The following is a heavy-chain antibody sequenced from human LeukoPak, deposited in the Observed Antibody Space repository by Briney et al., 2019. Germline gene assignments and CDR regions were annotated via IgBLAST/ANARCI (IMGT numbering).Heavy chain of an antibody. CDR2: INHSGST. Sequence: SETLSLTCAVYGGSFSGYYWSWIRQPPGKGLEWIGEINHSGSTNYNPSLKSRVTISVDTSKNQFSLKLSSVTAADTAVYYCARALRYFDWLCAFDIWGQGTMVTVSS. D-gene: IGHD3-9*01. J-gene: IGHJ3*02. V-gene: IGHV4-34*01. CDR1: GGSFSGYY. CDR3: ARALRYFDWLCAFDI.